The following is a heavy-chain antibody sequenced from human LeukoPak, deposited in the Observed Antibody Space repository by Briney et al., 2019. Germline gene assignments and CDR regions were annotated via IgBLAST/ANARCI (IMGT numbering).Heavy chain of an antibody. J-gene: IGHJ3*02. CDR1: GGSFSGYY. CDR3: ARGYCSSTSCLHAFDI. Sequence: SETLSLTCAVYGGSFSGYYWSWIRQPPGKGLEWIGEINHSGSTNYNPSLGSRVTISVDTSKNQFSLKLSSVTAADTAVYYCARGYCSSTSCLHAFDIWGQGTMVTVSS. CDR2: INHSGST. V-gene: IGHV4-34*01. D-gene: IGHD2-2*01.